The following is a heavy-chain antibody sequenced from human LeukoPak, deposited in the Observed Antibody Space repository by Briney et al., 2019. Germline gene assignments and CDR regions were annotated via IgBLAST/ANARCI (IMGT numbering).Heavy chain of an antibody. CDR3: ATPRRGYYYMDV. CDR1: GGSFSGYY. J-gene: IGHJ6*03. Sequence: PSETLSLTCAVYGGSFSGYYWSWIRQPPGKGLEWIGEINHSGSTNYNPSLKSRVTISVDTSKNQFSLKLSSVTAADTAVYYCATPRRGYYYMDVWGKGTTVTVSS. CDR2: INHSGST. V-gene: IGHV4-34*01.